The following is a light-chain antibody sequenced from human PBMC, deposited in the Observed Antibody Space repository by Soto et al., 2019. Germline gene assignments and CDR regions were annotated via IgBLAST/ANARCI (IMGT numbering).Light chain of an antibody. CDR3: QQYDYLPST. Sequence: DIQMTQSPSSLSASVGDRVTITCQASQDISNYLNWYQQKSGKPPKLLIYDASHLETGVPPRFSGAGSGTEFALTISSLQPEDVATYYCQQYDYLPSTFVGGTKVEV. J-gene: IGKJ4*01. V-gene: IGKV1-33*01. CDR1: QDISNY. CDR2: DAS.